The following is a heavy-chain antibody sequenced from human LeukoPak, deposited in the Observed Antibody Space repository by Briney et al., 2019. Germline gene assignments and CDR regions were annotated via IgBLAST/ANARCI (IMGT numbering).Heavy chain of an antibody. Sequence: GGSLRLSCAASGFTFSSYGMHWVRQAPGKRLEWVTVIWYDGSNKYYADSVKGRFTISRDNSKNTLYLQMNSLRAEDTAVYYCSRELGIDGGYWGQGTLVTVSS. D-gene: IGHD7-27*01. J-gene: IGHJ4*02. V-gene: IGHV3-33*01. CDR2: IWYDGSNK. CDR1: GFTFSSYG. CDR3: SRELGIDGGY.